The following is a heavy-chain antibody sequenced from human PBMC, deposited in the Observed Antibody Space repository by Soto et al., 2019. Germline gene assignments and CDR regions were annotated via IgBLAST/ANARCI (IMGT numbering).Heavy chain of an antibody. CDR1: GGSIRSYY. CDR3: ASSSPFHY. J-gene: IGHJ4*02. V-gene: IGHV4-59*08. Sequence: SETLSLTCTVSGGSIRSYYWSWIRQLPGKGLEWIGYIYYSGSTNYNPSLKSRVTISVDTSKNQFSLKLTSVTAADTGVYYCASSSPFHYWGPGILVTVSS. D-gene: IGHD6-6*01. CDR2: IYYSGST.